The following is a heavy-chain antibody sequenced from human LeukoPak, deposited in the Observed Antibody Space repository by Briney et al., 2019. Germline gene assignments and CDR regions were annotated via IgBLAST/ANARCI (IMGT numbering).Heavy chain of an antibody. CDR2: ISYDGSNK. D-gene: IGHD3-10*01. J-gene: IGHJ6*02. CDR3: AKVDVLLWFGEETYGMDV. CDR1: GFTFSSYG. V-gene: IGHV3-30*18. Sequence: QPGRSLRLSCAASGFTFSSYGMHWVRQAPGKGLEWVAVISYDGSNKYYADSVNGRFTISRDNSNNTLYLQMNSLRAEDTAVYYCAKVDVLLWFGEETYGMDVWGQGTTVTVSS.